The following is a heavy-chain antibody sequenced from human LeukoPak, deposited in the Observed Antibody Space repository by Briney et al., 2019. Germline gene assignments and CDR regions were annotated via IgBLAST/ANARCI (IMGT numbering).Heavy chain of an antibody. D-gene: IGHD6-13*01. J-gene: IGHJ4*02. Sequence: SETLSLTCTVSGGSISSGSYYWSWIRQPAGKGLEWIGRIYTSGSTNYNPSLKSRVTISVDTSKNQFSLKLSSVTAADTAVYYCARQQLHTASTLYYFDYWGQGTLVTVSS. CDR3: ARQQLHTASTLYYFDY. CDR1: GGSISSGSYY. CDR2: IYTSGST. V-gene: IGHV4-61*02.